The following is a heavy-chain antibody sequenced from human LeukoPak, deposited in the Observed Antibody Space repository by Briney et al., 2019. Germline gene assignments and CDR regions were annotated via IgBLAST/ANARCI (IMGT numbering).Heavy chain of an antibody. CDR1: GYTFTGYY. CDR3: ARGASGVYTVTTSWFDP. CDR2: INPNSGGT. D-gene: IGHD4-17*01. J-gene: IGHJ5*02. Sequence: ASVKVSCKASGYTFTGYYMHWVRQAPGQGLEWMGWINPNSGGTDYAQRFQGRVTMTRDTSISTAYMELSRLRSDDTAVYYCARGASGVYTVTTSWFDPWGQGTLVTVSS. V-gene: IGHV1-2*02.